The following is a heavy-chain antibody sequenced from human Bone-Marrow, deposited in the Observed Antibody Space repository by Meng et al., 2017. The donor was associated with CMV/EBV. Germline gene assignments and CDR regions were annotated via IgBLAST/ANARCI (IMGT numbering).Heavy chain of an antibody. J-gene: IGHJ4*02. V-gene: IGHV3-23*01. D-gene: IGHD3-3*02. CDR1: GFTFSSYA. CDR3: AKRELFWSGYHDY. CDR2: ISGSGGST. Sequence: LSLTCAASGFTFSSYAMSWVRQAPGKGLEWVSAISGSGGSTYYADSVKGRFTISRDNSKNTLYLQMNSLRAEDTAVYYCAKRELFWSGYHDYWGQGTLVTVSS.